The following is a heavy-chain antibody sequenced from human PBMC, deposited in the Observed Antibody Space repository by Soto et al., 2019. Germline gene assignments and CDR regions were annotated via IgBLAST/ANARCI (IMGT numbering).Heavy chain of an antibody. CDR2: INPTSGGT. V-gene: IGHV1-2*02. CDR3: ATVAAATVGGLVGYFDY. CDR1: GYTFTSNY. J-gene: IGHJ4*02. D-gene: IGHD6-13*01. Sequence: QVQLVQSGAEVKKPGASVKVSCKASGYTFTSNYMHWVRQAPGQGLEWMALINPTSGGTSYAQRFQGRITMTWDTSISTAYMELSRLRPDDTAIYYCATVAAATVGGLVGYFDYWGQGTLVTVSS.